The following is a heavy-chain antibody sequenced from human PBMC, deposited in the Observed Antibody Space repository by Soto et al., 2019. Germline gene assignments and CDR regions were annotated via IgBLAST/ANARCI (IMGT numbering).Heavy chain of an antibody. D-gene: IGHD5-12*01. Sequence: QVQLVQSGAEVKKPGSSVKVSCKTSGDIFSGYSISWVRQAPGQGLEWMGGIIPIFGTTNYAQRFHGRVTIIADKSTSTVYMELYSLKSEDTAVYYCARDLGSGYDPGDYLVQGTLVTV. CDR1: GDIFSGYS. CDR3: ARDLGSGYDPGDY. CDR2: IIPIFGTT. J-gene: IGHJ4*02. V-gene: IGHV1-69*14.